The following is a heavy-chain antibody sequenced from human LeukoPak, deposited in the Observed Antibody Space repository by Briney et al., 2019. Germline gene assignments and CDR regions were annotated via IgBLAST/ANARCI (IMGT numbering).Heavy chain of an antibody. CDR3: ARGWAYCYDSSGYYYFDY. Sequence: SETLSLTCAVYGGSFSGYYWSWIRQPPGKGLEWIGEINHSGSTNYNPSLKSRVTISVDTSKNQLSLKLSSVTAADTAVYYCARGWAYCYDSSGYYYFDYWGQGTLVTVSS. CDR2: INHSGST. D-gene: IGHD3-22*01. CDR1: GGSFSGYY. J-gene: IGHJ4*02. V-gene: IGHV4-34*01.